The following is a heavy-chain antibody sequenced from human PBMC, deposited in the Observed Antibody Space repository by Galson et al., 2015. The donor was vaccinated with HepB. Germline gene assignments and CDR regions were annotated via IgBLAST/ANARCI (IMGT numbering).Heavy chain of an antibody. CDR3: AKDSLRDYYGSGTLWAFDV. CDR2: ISFDGSNK. Sequence: SLRLSCAASRFTFKTYAMHWVRQTPGKGLEWVAVISFDGSNKYYADSVKGRFTISRDNSKKTLYLQMNSLRAEDTAVYYCAKDSLRDYYGSGTLWAFDVWGQGTMVTVSS. J-gene: IGHJ3*01. CDR1: RFTFKTYA. D-gene: IGHD3-10*01. V-gene: IGHV3-30*04.